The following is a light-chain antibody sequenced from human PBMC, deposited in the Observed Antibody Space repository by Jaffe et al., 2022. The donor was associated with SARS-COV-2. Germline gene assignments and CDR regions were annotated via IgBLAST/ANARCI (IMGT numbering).Light chain of an antibody. V-gene: IGKV1-17*01. CDR2: GAF. CDR1: QGIGND. J-gene: IGKJ1*01. Sequence: DIQMTQSPSSLSASVGDRVTITCRASQGIGNDLGWYQQKPGKAPKRLIYGAFTLQSGVPPRFSGSGSGTEFTLTISSLQPEDFATYSCLQYHSYPRAFGQGTKVEIK. CDR3: LQYHSYPRA.